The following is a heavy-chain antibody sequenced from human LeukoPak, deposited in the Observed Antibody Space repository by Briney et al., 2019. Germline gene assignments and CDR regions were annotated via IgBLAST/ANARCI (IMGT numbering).Heavy chain of an antibody. V-gene: IGHV4-34*01. J-gene: IGHJ6*02. CDR3: ARYYYGSGSYYTRVPPRYYYGMDV. Sequence: SETLSLTCAVYVGSFSGYYWGWIRQPPGKGLDWIGEINHSGSTNYNPSLKRRVTISVDTSKNQFSLKLSSVTAADTAVYYCARYYYGSGSYYTRVPPRYYYGMDVWGQGTTVTVSS. CDR2: INHSGST. CDR1: VGSFSGYY. D-gene: IGHD3-10*01.